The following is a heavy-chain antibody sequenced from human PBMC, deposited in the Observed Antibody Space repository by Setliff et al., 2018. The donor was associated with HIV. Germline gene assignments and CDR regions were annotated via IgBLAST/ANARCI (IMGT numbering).Heavy chain of an antibody. J-gene: IGHJ4*02. V-gene: IGHV4-59*11. CDR3: AKSSPSIGYITDC. D-gene: IGHD5-12*01. CDR1: GGSISSHY. CDR2: IYYSGST. Sequence: SETLSLTCTVSGGSISSHYWSWIRQPPGKGLEWIGGIYYSGSTNYNPSLTSRVTISVDTSKNHLFLKLTSVTTADTAVYFCAKSSPSIGYITDCWGQGAQVTVSS.